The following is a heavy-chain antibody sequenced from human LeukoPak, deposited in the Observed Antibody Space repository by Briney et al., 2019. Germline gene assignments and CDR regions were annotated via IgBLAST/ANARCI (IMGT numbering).Heavy chain of an antibody. Sequence: GGSLRLSCTASGFTFGDYAMSWFRQAPGKGLEWVGLIRSKPYGGTTEYAASVKGGFTISRDDSESIAYLQMNSLKNEDTAVYHCSRVHPYSSSWSTPDYWGQGTLVTVSS. V-gene: IGHV3-49*03. CDR3: SRVHPYSSSWSTPDY. J-gene: IGHJ4*02. CDR2: IRSKPYGGTT. D-gene: IGHD6-13*01. CDR1: GFTFGDYA.